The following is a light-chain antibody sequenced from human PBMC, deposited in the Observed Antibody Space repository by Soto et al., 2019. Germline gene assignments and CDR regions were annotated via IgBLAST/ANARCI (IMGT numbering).Light chain of an antibody. CDR2: GAS. CDR3: QQSET. J-gene: IGKJ1*01. CDR1: QSVSSN. V-gene: IGKV3D-15*01. Sequence: EIVMTQSPATLSVSPGGRATLSCRASQSVSSNLAWYQQKPGQAPRLLIYGASSRATGIPDRFSGSGSGTDFTLTISRLEPEDFAVYYCQQSETFGQGTKVDI.